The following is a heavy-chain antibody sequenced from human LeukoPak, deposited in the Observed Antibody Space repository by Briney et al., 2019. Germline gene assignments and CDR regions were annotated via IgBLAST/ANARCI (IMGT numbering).Heavy chain of an antibody. CDR2: IHTANGNT. Sequence: WASVKVSCKASGYSFTTFPIHWVRQAPGQAPEWVGWIHTANGNTKYSQAFQGRVTTARDTPATTAYMELSSLRSEDTAVYYCARDAAGLLDYWGQGTLVTVSS. D-gene: IGHD6-25*01. CDR3: ARDAAGLLDY. V-gene: IGHV1-3*04. CDR1: GYSFTTFP. J-gene: IGHJ4*02.